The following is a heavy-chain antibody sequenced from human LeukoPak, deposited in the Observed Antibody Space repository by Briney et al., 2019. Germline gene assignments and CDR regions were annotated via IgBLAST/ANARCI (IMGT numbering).Heavy chain of an antibody. D-gene: IGHD5-24*01. J-gene: IGHJ4*02. CDR1: GGSISSSSYY. CDR3: ARSRDGYNIDY. CDR2: IYYSGST. V-gene: IGHV4-39*01. Sequence: SETLSLTCTVSGGSISSSSYYWGWIRQPPEKGLEWIETIYYSGSTYYNPSLKSRVTISVDTSKNQFSLKLSSVTAADTAVYYCARSRDGYNIDYWGQGTLVTVSS.